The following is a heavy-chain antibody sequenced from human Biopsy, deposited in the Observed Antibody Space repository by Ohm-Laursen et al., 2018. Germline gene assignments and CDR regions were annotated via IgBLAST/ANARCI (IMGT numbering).Heavy chain of an antibody. CDR1: GFTFSSSA. J-gene: IGHJ6*02. V-gene: IGHV1-58*01. CDR2: IVVGSGHT. Sequence: GASVKVSCKASGFTFSSSAVQWVRQARRQRLEWIGWIVVGSGHTNYAQKFQERVTITRDMSTSTAYMELTSLRSEDTAVYYCAATSTLYYYYYGMDVWGQGTTVTVSS. CDR3: AATSTLYYYYYGMDV.